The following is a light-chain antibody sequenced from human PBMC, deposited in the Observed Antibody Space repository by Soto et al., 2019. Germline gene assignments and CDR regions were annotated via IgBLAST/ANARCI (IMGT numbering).Light chain of an antibody. CDR2: GTS. Sequence: EIVVTQSPGTLSLSPGERATLSCRASQSVSSSHLAWYQQKPGQAPRLLIYGTSSRATGIPDRFSGSGSGTDFTLTICRLEPEDFAVYYCQQYVISPWTFGQGTKV. J-gene: IGKJ1*01. CDR3: QQYVISPWT. V-gene: IGKV3-20*01. CDR1: QSVSSSH.